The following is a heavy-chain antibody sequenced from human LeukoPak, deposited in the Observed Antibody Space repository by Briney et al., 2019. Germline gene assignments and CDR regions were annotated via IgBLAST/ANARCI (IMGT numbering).Heavy chain of an antibody. CDR3: ARDRSFDY. Sequence: SETLSLTCTVSGGSISSYYWSWIRQPPGKGLEWIGYIYYSGSTNYNPSLKSRVTISVDTSKNQFSLKLSSVTAADTAVYYCARDRSFDYWGQGTLVTVSS. J-gene: IGHJ4*02. CDR2: IYYSGST. CDR1: GGSISSYY. V-gene: IGHV4-59*01.